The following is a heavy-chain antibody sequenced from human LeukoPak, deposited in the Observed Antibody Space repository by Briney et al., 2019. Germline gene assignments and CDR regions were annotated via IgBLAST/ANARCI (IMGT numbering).Heavy chain of an antibody. CDR3: AKDAVTALAGYYYYMDV. V-gene: IGHV3-23*01. D-gene: IGHD6-19*01. CDR2: ISGSGGRT. Sequence: GGTLRLSCATSGFTSSSYAMSWVRQAPGKGLEWVSGISGSGGRTYYADSVKGRFTISRDNSKNTLYLQMNSLRADDTAVYYCAKDAVTALAGYYYYMDVWGKGTMVNVSS. CDR1: GFTSSSYA. J-gene: IGHJ6*03.